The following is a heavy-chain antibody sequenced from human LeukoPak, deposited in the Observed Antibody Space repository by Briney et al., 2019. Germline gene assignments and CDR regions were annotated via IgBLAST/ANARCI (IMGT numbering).Heavy chain of an antibody. CDR2: INAGNGNT. Sequence: GSVKVSCKASGYTFTNYAMHWVRQAPGQRLEWMGWINAGNGNTKYSQKFQGRVTITRDTSASTAYMELNSLRSEDSAVYYCARAVNSPHFDSWGQGTLVTVSS. J-gene: IGHJ4*02. CDR1: GYTFTNYA. D-gene: IGHD4-11*01. V-gene: IGHV1-3*01. CDR3: ARAVNSPHFDS.